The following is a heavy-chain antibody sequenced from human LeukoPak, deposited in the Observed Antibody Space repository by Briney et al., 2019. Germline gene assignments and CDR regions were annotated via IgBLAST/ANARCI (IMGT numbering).Heavy chain of an antibody. V-gene: IGHV4-59*01. Sequence: SETLSLTCTVSGDSIGTYYWSWIRQPPGKGLEWIGNIFYSGSTSYNPSLKSRVTISVDTTKNQFSLKVYSMTAADTAVYYCARVVRNSYGSPVYLDYWDQGTLVIVSS. CDR3: ARVVRNSYGSPVYLDY. CDR1: GDSIGTYY. J-gene: IGHJ4*02. CDR2: IFYSGST. D-gene: IGHD5-18*01.